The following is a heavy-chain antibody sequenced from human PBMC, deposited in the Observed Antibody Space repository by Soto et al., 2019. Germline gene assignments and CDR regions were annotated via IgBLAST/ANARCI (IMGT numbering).Heavy chain of an antibody. V-gene: IGHV3-33*01. CDR3: ARDRGYSYGLHYGMDA. CDR1: GFTFSSYG. Sequence: PGGSLRLSCAASGFTFSSYGMHWVRQAPGKGLEWVAVIWYDGSNKYYADSVKGRFTISRDNSKNTLYLQMNSLRAEDTAVYYCARDRGYSYGLHYGMDAWGQGTTVTVSS. D-gene: IGHD5-18*01. J-gene: IGHJ6*02. CDR2: IWYDGSNK.